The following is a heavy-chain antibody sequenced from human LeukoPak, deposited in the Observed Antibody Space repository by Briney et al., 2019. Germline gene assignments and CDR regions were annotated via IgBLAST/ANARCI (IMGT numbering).Heavy chain of an antibody. CDR3: ARVDLLVIAAAGTFDY. J-gene: IGHJ4*02. V-gene: IGHV1-3*01. CDR1: GYTFTSYA. CDR2: INAGNGNT. Sequence: GASVKVSCKASGYTFTSYAMHWVRQAPGQRLEWMGWINAGNGNTKYSQKFQGRVTITRDTSASTAYMELSSLRSEDTAVYYCARVDLLVIAAAGTFDYSGQGTLVTVSS. D-gene: IGHD6-13*01.